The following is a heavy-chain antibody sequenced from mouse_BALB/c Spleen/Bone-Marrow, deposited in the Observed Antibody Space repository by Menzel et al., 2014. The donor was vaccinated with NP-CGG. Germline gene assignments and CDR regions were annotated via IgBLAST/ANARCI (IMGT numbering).Heavy chain of an antibody. CDR1: GFNIKDTY. D-gene: IGHD1-1*01. V-gene: IGHV14-3*02. Sequence: EVQLQQSGAELVKPGASVKLSCTASGFNIKDTYMHWVKQRPEQGLEWIGRIDPANGNTKYDKKFQGKATITADTSSNTACLQLSNLTSEDTAVYYCASYYCGSSSLAYWGQGTLVSVSA. CDR3: ASYYCGSSSLAY. CDR2: IDPANGNT. J-gene: IGHJ3*01.